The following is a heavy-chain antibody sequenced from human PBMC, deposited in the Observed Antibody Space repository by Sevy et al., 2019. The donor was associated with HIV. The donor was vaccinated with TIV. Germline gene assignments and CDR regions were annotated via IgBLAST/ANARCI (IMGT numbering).Heavy chain of an antibody. CDR1: GFSLSTSGVG. D-gene: IGHD3-22*01. Sequence: SGPTLVNPTQTLTLTCTFSGFSLSTSGVGVGWIRQPPGKALEWLALIYWNDDKRYSPSLKSRLTITKDTSKNQVVLTMTNMDPVDTAAYYCAYSINSRYYYDSSGYYPLDYWGQGTLVTVSS. V-gene: IGHV2-5*01. CDR2: IYWNDDK. J-gene: IGHJ4*02. CDR3: AYSINSRYYYDSSGYYPLDY.